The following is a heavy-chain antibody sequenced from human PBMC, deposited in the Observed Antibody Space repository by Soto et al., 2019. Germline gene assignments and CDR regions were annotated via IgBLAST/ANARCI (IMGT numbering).Heavy chain of an antibody. Sequence: QVQLVQSGAEMKKPGSSVKVSCQSSGGTFNTSAMNWVRQAPGQGPEWMGDISPMFGAANYAPNFPGRVTITADESTGTSYMQLSSLTSEDTALYFCAREVQVHTRAFVYWGQGTLVTVSS. D-gene: IGHD3-10*01. CDR3: AREVQVHTRAFVY. CDR1: GGTFNTSA. J-gene: IGHJ4*02. CDR2: ISPMFGAA. V-gene: IGHV1-69*19.